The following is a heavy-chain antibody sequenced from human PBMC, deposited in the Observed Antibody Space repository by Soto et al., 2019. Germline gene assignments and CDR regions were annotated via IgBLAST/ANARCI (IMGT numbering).Heavy chain of an antibody. CDR3: ARRNADTYSHYYAMDV. CDR2: IFSDAER. J-gene: IGHJ6*02. D-gene: IGHD1-1*01. Sequence: SGPTLVNPTETLTLTCTISGFSLSNGRMGVSWIRQSPGKALEWLAHIFSDAERSYSASMQSRLTSSTDTSGTQVVLTMTNRDPVDTGTYHCARRNADTYSHYYAMDVWGQGTTVTVSS. V-gene: IGHV2-26*03. CDR1: GFSLSNGRMG.